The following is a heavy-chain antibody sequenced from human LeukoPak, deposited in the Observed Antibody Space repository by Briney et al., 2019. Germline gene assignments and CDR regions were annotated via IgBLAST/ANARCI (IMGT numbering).Heavy chain of an antibody. V-gene: IGHV1-18*01. D-gene: IGHD6-13*01. CDR2: ISAYNGNT. J-gene: IGHJ4*02. Sequence: ASVKVSCKASGGTFSSYAISWVRQAPGQGLEWMGWISAYNGNTNYAQKLQGRVTMTTDTSTSTAYMELSSLRSEDTAVYYCARGMRSSPDYWGQGTLVTVSS. CDR3: ARGMRSSPDY. CDR1: GGTFSSYA.